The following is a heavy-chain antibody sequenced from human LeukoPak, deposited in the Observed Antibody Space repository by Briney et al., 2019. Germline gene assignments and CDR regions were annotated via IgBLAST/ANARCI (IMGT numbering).Heavy chain of an antibody. J-gene: IGHJ4*02. D-gene: IGHD3-22*01. CDR3: AKEKYYYDSSGYYYAPFDY. V-gene: IGHV4-4*07. CDR2: MFSDGST. CDR1: GGSISNYY. Sequence: SETLSLTCTVYGGSISNYYWSWIRQPAGKGLEWIGRMFSDGSTNYNPSVRSRVTMSIDTSKNQFSLNLSSVTAADTAVYYCAKEKYYYDSSGYYYAPFDYWGQGTLVTVSS.